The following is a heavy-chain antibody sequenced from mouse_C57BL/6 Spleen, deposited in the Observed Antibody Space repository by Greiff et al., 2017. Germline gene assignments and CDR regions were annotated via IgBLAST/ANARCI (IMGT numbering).Heavy chain of an antibody. CDR1: GYTFTDYN. CDR2: INPNNGGT. V-gene: IGHV1-22*01. D-gene: IGHD3-3*01. Sequence: EVQVVESGPELVKPGASVKMSCKASGYTFTDYNMHWVKQSHGKSLEWIGYINPNNGGTSYNQKFKGKATLTVNKSSSTAYMELRSLTSEDSAVYYCARGTGFYAMDYWGQGTSVTVSS. J-gene: IGHJ4*01. CDR3: ARGTGFYAMDY.